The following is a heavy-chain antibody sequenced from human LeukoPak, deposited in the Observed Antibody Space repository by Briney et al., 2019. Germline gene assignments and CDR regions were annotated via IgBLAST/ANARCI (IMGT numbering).Heavy chain of an antibody. CDR1: GFIFRSHG. V-gene: IGHV3-30*02. CDR3: ATPVPHGSDPSLYYYYMDV. J-gene: IGHJ6*03. D-gene: IGHD3-10*01. Sequence: PGGSLRLSCAASGFIFRSHGMNWVRQAPGKGLEWVAFIRYDASYQNYPDSVKGRFTISRDNSKNTLYLQMNSLRAEDTAVYYCATPVPHGSDPSLYYYYMDVWGKGTTVTISS. CDR2: IRYDASYQ.